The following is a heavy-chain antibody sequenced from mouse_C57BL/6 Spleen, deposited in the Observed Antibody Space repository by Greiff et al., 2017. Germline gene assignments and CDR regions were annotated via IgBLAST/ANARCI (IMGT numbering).Heavy chain of an antibody. D-gene: IGHD2-2*01. CDR3: AIYGYDVAMDY. Sequence: VKLVESGPGLVQPSQSLSITCTASGFSLTSYGVHWVRQPPGKGLDWLGVIWSGGSTDYNAAFISRLSISKDNSKSQVFFKMNSLQADDTAIYYCAIYGYDVAMDYWGQGTSVTVSS. CDR1: GFSLTSYG. CDR2: IWSGGST. J-gene: IGHJ4*01. V-gene: IGHV2-4*01.